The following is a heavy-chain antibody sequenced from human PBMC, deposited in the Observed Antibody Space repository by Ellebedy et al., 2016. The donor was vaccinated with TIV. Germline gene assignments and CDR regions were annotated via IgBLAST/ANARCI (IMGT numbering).Heavy chain of an antibody. J-gene: IGHJ5*02. CDR2: IYPGDSDT. CDR3: ARSRCGGDCYPGGWFDP. V-gene: IGHV5-51*01. CDR1: GYSFTSYW. Sequence: GESLKISXKGSGYSFTSYWIGWVRQMPGKGLEWMGIIYPGDSDTRYSPSFQGQVTISADKSISTAYLQWSSLKASDTAMYYCARSRCGGDCYPGGWFDPWGQGTLVTVSS. D-gene: IGHD2-21*01.